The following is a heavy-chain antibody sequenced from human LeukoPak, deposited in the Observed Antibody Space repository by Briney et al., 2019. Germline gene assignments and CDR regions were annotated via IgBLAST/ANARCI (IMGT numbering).Heavy chain of an antibody. CDR3: ATRGRDRDY. CDR1: GGSISSSSYY. CDR2: IYYSGST. Sequence: PSETLSLTCTVSGGSISSSSYYWGWIRQPPGKGLEWIGNIYYSGSTNYNPSLKSRVTISVDTSKNQFSLKLSSVTAADTAVYYCATRGRDRDYWGQGTLVTVSS. V-gene: IGHV4-39*07. J-gene: IGHJ4*02. D-gene: IGHD5-24*01.